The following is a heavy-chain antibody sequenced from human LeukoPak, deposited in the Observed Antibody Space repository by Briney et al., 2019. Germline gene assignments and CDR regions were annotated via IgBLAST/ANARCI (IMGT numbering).Heavy chain of an antibody. V-gene: IGHV4-61*02. D-gene: IGHD3-9*01. CDR2: IYTSGST. CDR3: AREGDASLTGYYQPRGYFQH. CDR1: GGSISSGGYY. J-gene: IGHJ1*01. Sequence: SETLSLTCTVSGGSISSGGYYWSWIRQPAGKGLEWIGRIYTSGSTNYNPSLKSRVTMSVDTSKNQFSLKLSSVTAADTAVYCCAREGDASLTGYYQPRGYFQHWGQGTLVTVSS.